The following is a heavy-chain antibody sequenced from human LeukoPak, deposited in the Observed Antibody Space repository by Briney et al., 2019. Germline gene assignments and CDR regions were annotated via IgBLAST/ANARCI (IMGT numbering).Heavy chain of an antibody. J-gene: IGHJ4*02. CDR1: GYRFTGHY. D-gene: IGHD3-22*01. Sequence: ASARLSCKASGYRFTGHYMHWVRQAPGQGLEWMGWINPNSGGTNYAQNFQGRVTMTRDTSISTAYMELSSLRSDDTAVYYCARGDMIGGDWGQGTQDPVSS. V-gene: IGHV1-2*02. CDR2: INPNSGGT. CDR3: ARGDMIGGD.